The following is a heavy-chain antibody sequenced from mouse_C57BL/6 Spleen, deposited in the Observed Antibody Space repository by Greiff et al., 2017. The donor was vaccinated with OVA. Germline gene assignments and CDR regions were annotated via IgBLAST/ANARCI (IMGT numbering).Heavy chain of an antibody. J-gene: IGHJ3*01. CDR3: ARPAYDGYYAWFAD. D-gene: IGHD2-3*01. V-gene: IGHV1-78*01. CDR2: IYPRDGST. Sequence: GQLQQSDAELVKPGASVKISCKVSGYTFTDHTIHWMKQRPEQGLEWIGYIYPRDGSTKYNEKFKGKATLTADKSSSTAYMQLNSLTSEDSAVYFGARPAYDGYYAWFADWGQGTLVTVSA. CDR1: GYTFTDHT.